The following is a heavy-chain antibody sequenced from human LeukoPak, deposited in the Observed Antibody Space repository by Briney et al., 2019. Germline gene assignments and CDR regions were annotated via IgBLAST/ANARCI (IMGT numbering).Heavy chain of an antibody. CDR1: GGSISSYY. CDR3: ARHVDTATDYFDY. CDR2: INYSGST. V-gene: IGHV4-59*08. J-gene: IGHJ4*02. D-gene: IGHD5-18*01. Sequence: SETLSLTCTAPGGSISSYYWSWIRQPPGKGLEWIGNINYSGSTNYNPSLKSLVTISVHTSKNQFSLKLSSVTAADTAVYYCARHVDTATDYFDYWGQGTLVTVSS.